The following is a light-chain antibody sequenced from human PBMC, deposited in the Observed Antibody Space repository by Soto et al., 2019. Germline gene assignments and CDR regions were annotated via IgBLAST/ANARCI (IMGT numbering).Light chain of an antibody. V-gene: IGLV2-14*01. CDR1: SRDIGSNNY. Sequence: QSALTQPASVSGSPGPSITISCTGNSRDIGSNNYVSWYQQYPGKAPNLIIYEFTNRPSGISYRFSGSKSGNTASLTISGLQIEDEADYYCGSFRSGGTRVLFGGGTKLTVL. J-gene: IGLJ2*01. CDR2: EFT. CDR3: GSFRSGGTRVL.